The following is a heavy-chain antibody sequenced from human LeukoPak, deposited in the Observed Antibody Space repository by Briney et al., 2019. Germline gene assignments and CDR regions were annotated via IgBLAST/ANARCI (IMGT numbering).Heavy chain of an antibody. Sequence: GGSLRLSCAASGFTFSSYCMNWVSQAPGKGLEWVSSISSSNNYIYYTDSVKGRFTISRDNAKNSLYLQMNSLRAEDTAVYYCAIIVSSSQIDYWGQGTLVTVSS. J-gene: IGHJ4*02. D-gene: IGHD6-6*01. CDR2: ISSSNNYI. CDR3: AIIVSSSQIDY. CDR1: GFTFSSYC. V-gene: IGHV3-21*04.